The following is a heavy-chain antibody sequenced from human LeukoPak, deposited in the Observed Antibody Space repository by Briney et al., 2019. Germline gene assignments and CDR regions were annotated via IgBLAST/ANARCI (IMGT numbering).Heavy chain of an antibody. CDR1: GYTYTGYQ. Sequence: GSVNDTFLGTGYTYTGYQFHWVRPAPGQGLEWMGWINPNSGGTNYAQKFQGRVTMTRDTSISTAYMELSRLRSDDTAVYYCASEMATFVTTGNWGRESWAP. V-gene: IGHV1-2*02. D-gene: IGHD2/OR15-2a*01. J-gene: IGHJ4*02. CDR2: INPNSGGT. CDR3: ASEMATFVTTGN.